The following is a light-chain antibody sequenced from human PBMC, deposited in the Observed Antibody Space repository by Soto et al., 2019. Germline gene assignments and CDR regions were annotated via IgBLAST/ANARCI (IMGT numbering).Light chain of an antibody. CDR1: RDIANY. V-gene: IGKV1-27*01. CDR2: GAS. CDR3: QKSNSSPFT. J-gene: IGKJ3*01. Sequence: DFQMTQSPSSLSASVGDRVTITCRASRDIANYLAWYQQKPGKVPQLLIYGASTLQSGVPSRFSGSGSGTDFTLTISSLQPEDVATYYCQKSNSSPFTFGPGTKVNIK.